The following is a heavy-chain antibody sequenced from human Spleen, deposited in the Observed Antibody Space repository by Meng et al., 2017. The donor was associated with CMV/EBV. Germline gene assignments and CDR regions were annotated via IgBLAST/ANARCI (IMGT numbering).Heavy chain of an antibody. Sequence: GESLKISCAASGFTFSSYSMNWVRQAPGKGLEWVSSISSSSSYIYYADSVKGRFTISRDNAKNTVHLQMNSLGVEDTAVYYCTRDGGSTFFDYWGQGVLVTVSS. CDR2: ISSSSSYI. CDR1: GFTFSSYS. CDR3: TRDGGSTFFDY. D-gene: IGHD3-16*01. V-gene: IGHV3-21*01. J-gene: IGHJ4*02.